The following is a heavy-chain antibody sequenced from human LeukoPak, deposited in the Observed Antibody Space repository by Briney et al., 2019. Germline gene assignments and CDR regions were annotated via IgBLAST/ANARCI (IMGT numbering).Heavy chain of an antibody. CDR2: ISSSSTI. Sequence: GGSLRLSCAASGFTFSSYSMNWVRQAPGKGLEWVSYISSSSTIYYADSVKGRFTISRDNAKNSLYLQMNSLRAEDTAVYYCARVGDTIFGVVINEDDYWGQGTLVTVSS. CDR3: ARVGDTIFGVVINEDDY. CDR1: GFTFSSYS. J-gene: IGHJ4*02. D-gene: IGHD3-3*01. V-gene: IGHV3-48*01.